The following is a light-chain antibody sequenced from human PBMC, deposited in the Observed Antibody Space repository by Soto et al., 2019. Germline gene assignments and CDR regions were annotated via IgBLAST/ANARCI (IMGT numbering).Light chain of an antibody. CDR1: QSVGTY. Sequence: DSQMTQSPSTLSASVGDRVTITCRASQSVGTYLAWFQQRPGKAPKGLISKASTLESGAPSRFTGSGSGTEFALTITSLQPEDFATYYCQQYYSYPRTFGQGTKV. V-gene: IGKV1-5*03. CDR3: QQYYSYPRT. J-gene: IGKJ1*01. CDR2: KAS.